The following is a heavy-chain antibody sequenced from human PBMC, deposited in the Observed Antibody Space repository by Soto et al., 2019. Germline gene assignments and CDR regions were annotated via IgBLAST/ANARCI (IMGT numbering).Heavy chain of an antibody. CDR3: ASGGYRHNPSDFDY. CDR1: GGSFSNYA. CDR2: IIPIDGTA. J-gene: IGHJ4*02. Sequence: QGQLVQSGAEVKKPGSSVKVSCTASGGSFSNYAFTWVRQAPGQGLEWVGGIIPIDGTAKYAQKCKDRVTITADRSSSAADMEVSILRSEDTAVYYCASGGYRHNPSDFDYWGPGTLLTVYS. V-gene: IGHV1-69*06. D-gene: IGHD3-16*02.